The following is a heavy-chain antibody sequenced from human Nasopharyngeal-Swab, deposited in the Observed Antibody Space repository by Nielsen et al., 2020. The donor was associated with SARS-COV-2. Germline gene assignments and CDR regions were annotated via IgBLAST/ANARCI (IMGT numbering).Heavy chain of an antibody. D-gene: IGHD2-15*01. CDR3: TRCGGGCYSGRDY. V-gene: IGHV3-73*01. CDR1: GFTFSDSA. Sequence: GESLKISRAASGFTFSDSAIHWVRQASGKGLEWVGRIRSKDNNYATAYAASVKGRFTIFRDDPTNTAFLQMNSLRTEDTAVYYCTRCGGGCYSGRDYWGQGTLVTVSS. CDR2: IRSKDNNYAT. J-gene: IGHJ4*02.